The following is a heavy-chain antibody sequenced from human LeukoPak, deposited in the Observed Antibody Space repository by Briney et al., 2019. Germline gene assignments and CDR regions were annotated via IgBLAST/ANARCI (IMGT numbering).Heavy chain of an antibody. D-gene: IGHD3-22*01. CDR2: ISSSGTYI. Sequence: GGSLRLSCAASGFTFSAYSINWVRQAPGRGLEWVSSISSSGTYIYYADSVKGRFTISRDNAKNSLSLQMNSLRAEDTAVYYCARDEHQYYSESSGRFDFWGQGVLVTVSS. CDR1: GFTFSAYS. CDR3: ARDEHQYYSESSGRFDF. V-gene: IGHV3-21*01. J-gene: IGHJ4*02.